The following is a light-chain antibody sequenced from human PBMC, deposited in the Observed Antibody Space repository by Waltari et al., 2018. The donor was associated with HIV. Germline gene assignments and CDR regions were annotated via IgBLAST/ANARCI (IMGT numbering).Light chain of an antibody. CDR1: QGITNY. CDR2: GAS. CDR3: QNYNSAPVT. Sequence: DIQMTQSPSSLSASVGDRVTIACRASQGITNYLAWYQQKPGKVPKLLIYGASTLQSGVPSRFSGSGSGTDFTLTINSLQPEDVATYYCQNYNSAPVTFGPGTKVDIE. V-gene: IGKV1-27*01. J-gene: IGKJ3*01.